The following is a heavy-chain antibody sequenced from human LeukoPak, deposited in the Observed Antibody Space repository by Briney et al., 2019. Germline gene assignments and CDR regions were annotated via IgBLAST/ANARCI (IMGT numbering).Heavy chain of an antibody. CDR2: ISGSGGST. V-gene: IGHV3-23*01. D-gene: IGHD6-19*01. J-gene: IGHJ4*02. CDR1: GFTFSNYA. Sequence: SCAASGFTFSNYAMSWVRQAPGKGLEWVSAISGSGGSTYYADSVKGRFTISRGNSKNTLYLQMNSLRAEDTAVYYCAKHPPTYSSGWYEPFDYWGQGTLVTVSS. CDR3: AKHPPTYSSGWYEPFDY.